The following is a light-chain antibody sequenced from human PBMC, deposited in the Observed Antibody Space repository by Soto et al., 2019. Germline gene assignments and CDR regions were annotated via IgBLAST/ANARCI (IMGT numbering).Light chain of an antibody. J-gene: IGKJ5*01. CDR3: QKYNSAPLT. Sequence: DIQMTQSPSSLSASVGDRVTLTCQASQDIRNYLNWYQQKPGKAPKLLIYDASNLETGVPSRFSGSGSGTDFTFTISSLQPEDFATYYCQKYNSAPLTFGQGTRLEIK. CDR2: DAS. V-gene: IGKV1-33*01. CDR1: QDIRNY.